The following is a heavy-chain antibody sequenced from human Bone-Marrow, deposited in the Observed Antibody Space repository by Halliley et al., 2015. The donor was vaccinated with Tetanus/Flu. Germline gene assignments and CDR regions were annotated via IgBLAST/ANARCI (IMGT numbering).Heavy chain of an antibody. Sequence: EWVGRINSKANGGTKDFAAPVKGRFSISRDDSKSVLYLQMDSLKTEETGIYYCTTEYWGGLDVWGQGTTVTVSS. D-gene: IGHD3-16*01. J-gene: IGHJ6*02. CDR3: TTEYWGGLDV. V-gene: IGHV3-15*07. CDR2: INSKANGGTK.